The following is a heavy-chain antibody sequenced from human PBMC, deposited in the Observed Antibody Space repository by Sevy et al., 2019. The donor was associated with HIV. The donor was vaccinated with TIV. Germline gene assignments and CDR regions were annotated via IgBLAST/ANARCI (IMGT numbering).Heavy chain of an antibody. J-gene: IGHJ4*02. CDR2: IYYSGST. Sequence: SETLSLTCTVSGGXISSSSYYWGWIRQPPGKGLEWIGSIYYSGSTYYNPSLKSRVTISVDTSKNQFSLKLSSVTAADTAVYYXXRQKKGLITFGXVIVTPGPXXXXXXXGQGTLVTVSS. CDR3: XRQKKGLITFGXVIVTPGPXXXXXX. V-gene: IGHV4-39*01. CDR1: GGXISSSSYY. D-gene: IGHD3-16*02.